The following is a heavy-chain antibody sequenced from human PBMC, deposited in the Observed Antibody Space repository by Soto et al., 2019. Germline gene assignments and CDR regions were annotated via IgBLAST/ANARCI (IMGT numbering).Heavy chain of an antibody. CDR1: CGSISSYY. V-gene: IGHV4-59*01. D-gene: IGHD5-12*01. CDR2: IYYSGST. J-gene: IGHJ4*02. CDR3: ARDGYNSLFDY. Sequence: SETLSLTCTFSCGSISSYYWSWVRQPPGKGLEWIGYIYYSGSTNYNPSLKSRVTISVDTSKNQFSLKLSSVTAADTAVYYCARDGYNSLFDYWGQGTLVTVSS.